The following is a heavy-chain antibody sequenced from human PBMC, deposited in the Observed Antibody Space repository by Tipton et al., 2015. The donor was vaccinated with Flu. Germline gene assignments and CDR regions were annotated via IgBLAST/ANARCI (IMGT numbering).Heavy chain of an antibody. J-gene: IGHJ6*02. D-gene: IGHD3-10*01. V-gene: IGHV3-66*02. Sequence: QLVQSGGGLVQPGGSLRLSCAASGFTVSSNYMSWVRQAPGKGLEWVSVIYSGGSTYYADSVKGRFTISRDNSKNTLYLQMNSLRAEDTAVYYCARDKWELLWFGELFRVGMDVWGQGTTVTVSS. CDR2: IYSGGST. CDR3: ARDKWELLWFGELFRVGMDV. CDR1: GFTVSSNY.